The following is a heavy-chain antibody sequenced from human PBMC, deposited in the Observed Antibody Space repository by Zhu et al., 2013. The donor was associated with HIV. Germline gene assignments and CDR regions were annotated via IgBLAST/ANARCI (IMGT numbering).Heavy chain of an antibody. CDR1: GFTFSSYG. D-gene: IGHD3-16*02. V-gene: IGHV3-30*03. CDR3: ARERESPLGGVIAYNWFDP. Sequence: VQLVESGGGVVQPGRSLRLSCAASGFTFSSYGMHWVRQAPGKGLEWVAVISYDGSNKYYADSVKGRFTISRDNSKNTLYLQMNSLRAEDTAVYYCARERESPLGGVIAYNWFDPGAREPWSPSPQ. J-gene: IGHJ5*02. CDR2: ISYDGSNK.